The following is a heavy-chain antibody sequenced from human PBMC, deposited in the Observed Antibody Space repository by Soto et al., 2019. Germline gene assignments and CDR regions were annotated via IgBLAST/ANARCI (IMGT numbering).Heavy chain of an antibody. D-gene: IGHD4-17*01. CDR2: ISYDGSNK. Sequence: GGSLRLSCAASGFTFSSYGMHWVRQAPGKGLEWVAVISYDGSNKYYADSVKGRFTISRDNSKNTLYLQMNSLRAEDTAVYYCAKDYYGGNPGVGYWGQGTLVTVSS. J-gene: IGHJ4*02. CDR3: AKDYYGGNPGVGY. V-gene: IGHV3-30*18. CDR1: GFTFSSYG.